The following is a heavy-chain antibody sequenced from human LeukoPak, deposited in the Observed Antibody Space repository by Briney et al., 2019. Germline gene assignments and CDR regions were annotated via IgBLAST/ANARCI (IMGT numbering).Heavy chain of an antibody. V-gene: IGHV1-69*04. CDR2: IIPILGIA. D-gene: IGHD1-1*01. J-gene: IGHJ5*02. Sequence: GASVKVSCKASGGTFSSYAISWVRQAPGQGLEWMGRIIPILGIANYAQKFQGRVTITADKSTSTAYMELSSLRSEDTAMYFCLREGGVPPWTWGQGTLVTVSS. CDR3: LREGGVPPWT. CDR1: GGTFSSYA.